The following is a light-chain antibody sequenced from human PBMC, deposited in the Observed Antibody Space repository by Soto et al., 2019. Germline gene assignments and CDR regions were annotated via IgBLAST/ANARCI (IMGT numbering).Light chain of an antibody. J-gene: IGKJ5*01. CDR1: QSVSSY. CDR2: DAS. CDR3: QQRSNWPIT. V-gene: IGKV3-11*01. Sequence: IVLTQAPASLCWSAGEIATLSFRASQSVSSYLAWYQQKPGQAPRLLIYDASNRATGIPARFSGSGSGTDFTLTISSLEPEDFAVYYCQQRSNWPITFGQGTRLEIK.